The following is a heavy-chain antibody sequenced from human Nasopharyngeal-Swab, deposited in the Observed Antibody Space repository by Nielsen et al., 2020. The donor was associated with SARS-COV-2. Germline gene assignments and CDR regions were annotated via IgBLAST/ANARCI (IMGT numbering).Heavy chain of an antibody. Sequence: GESLKISCAASGFTFGTYWMTWVRQAPGKGLEWVANIKQDGSEKYYVDSVKGRFTISRDNAKNSLYLQMNSLRAEDTAVYYCAKDQGIAVAGPTRGKYFQHWGQGTLVTVSS. D-gene: IGHD6-19*01. CDR2: IKQDGSEK. J-gene: IGHJ1*01. CDR3: AKDQGIAVAGPTRGKYFQH. V-gene: IGHV3-7*03. CDR1: GFTFGTYW.